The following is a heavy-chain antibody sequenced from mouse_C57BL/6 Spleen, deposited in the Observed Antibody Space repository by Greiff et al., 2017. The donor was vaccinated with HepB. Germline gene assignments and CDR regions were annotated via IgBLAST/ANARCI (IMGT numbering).Heavy chain of an antibody. CDR3: ARGLRRDFDY. V-gene: IGHV5-6*03. CDR1: GFTFSDYG. CDR2: ISSGGSYT. Sequence: EVNVVESGGGLVKPGGSLKLSCAASGFTFSDYGMHWVRQAPDKRLEWVATISSGGSYTYYPDSVKGRFTISRDNAKNTLYLQMSSLKSEDTAMYYCARGLRRDFDYWGQGTTLTVSS. J-gene: IGHJ2*01. D-gene: IGHD2-12*01.